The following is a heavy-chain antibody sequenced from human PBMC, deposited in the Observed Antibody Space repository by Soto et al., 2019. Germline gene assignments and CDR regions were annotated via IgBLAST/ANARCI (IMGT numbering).Heavy chain of an antibody. CDR3: ARGLNVYYFDY. V-gene: IGHV1-3*01. D-gene: IGHD3-16*01. Sequence: GASVKVSCKASGYAFTSYAVHWVRQAPGQRLEWMGWINAGNGNTKYSQKFKGRVTITRDTSASTAYMELSSLRSEDTAVYYCARGLNVYYFDYWGQGTLVTVSS. J-gene: IGHJ4*02. CDR2: INAGNGNT. CDR1: GYAFTSYA.